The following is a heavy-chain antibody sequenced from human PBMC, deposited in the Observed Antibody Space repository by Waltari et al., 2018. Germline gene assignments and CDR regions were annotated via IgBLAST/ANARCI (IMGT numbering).Heavy chain of an antibody. CDR3: ARTVAGFIGSWYFDL. CDR1: GDSISSSSYY. D-gene: IGHD6-19*01. J-gene: IGHJ2*01. V-gene: IGHV4-39*01. CDR2: IYYSGST. Sequence: LQLQESGPGLVKPSETLSLTCTVSGDSISSSSYYWGWIRQPPGKGPEWIASIYYSGSTYYNPSLKSRVTISVDTSKNQLSLKLSSVTAADTAVYYCARTVAGFIGSWYFDLWGRGTLVTVSS.